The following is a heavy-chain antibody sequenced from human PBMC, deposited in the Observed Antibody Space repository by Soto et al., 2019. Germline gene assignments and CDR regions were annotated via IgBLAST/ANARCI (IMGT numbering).Heavy chain of an antibody. D-gene: IGHD2-21*02. CDR2: ISSSGGRT. CDR1: GSTFSNSA. J-gene: IGHJ4*02. V-gene: IGHV3-23*01. Sequence: EVQLLESGGGLAQPGGSLRLSCVASGSTFSNSAMSWVRHVPGKGLEWAAGISSSGGRTNYADSVKGRFTISRDNSKDTLYLQMNSLRAEDTALYYCAKVQEFCGFNCYIVDSWGQGVLVTVSS. CDR3: AKVQEFCGFNCYIVDS.